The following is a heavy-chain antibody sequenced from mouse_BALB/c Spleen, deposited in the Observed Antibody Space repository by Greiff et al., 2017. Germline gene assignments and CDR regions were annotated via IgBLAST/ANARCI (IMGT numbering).Heavy chain of an antibody. CDR2: ISSGGGST. V-gene: IGHV5-12-1*01. CDR3: ARHDDYDRYFDV. Sequence: EVQLQESGGGLVKPGGSLKLSCAASGFAFSSYDMSWVRQTPEKRLEWVAYISSGGGSTYYPDTVKGRFTISRDNAKNTLYLQMSSLKSEDTAMYYCARHDDYDRYFDVWGAGTTVTVSS. J-gene: IGHJ1*01. CDR1: GFAFSSYD. D-gene: IGHD2-4*01.